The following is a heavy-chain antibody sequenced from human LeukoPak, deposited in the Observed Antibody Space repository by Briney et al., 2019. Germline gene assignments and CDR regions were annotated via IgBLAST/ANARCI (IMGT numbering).Heavy chain of an antibody. CDR1: GYTFTSYG. D-gene: IGHD3-10*01. J-gene: IGHJ5*02. CDR2: ISAYNGNT. CDR3: ARDFSPGMVRGVICWFDP. V-gene: IGHV1-18*01. Sequence: ASVKVSCRASGYTFTSYGISWVRQAPGQGLEWMGWISAYNGNTNYAQKLQGRVTMTTDTSTSTAYMELRSLRSDDTAVYYCARDFSPGMVRGVICWFDPWGQGTLVTVSS.